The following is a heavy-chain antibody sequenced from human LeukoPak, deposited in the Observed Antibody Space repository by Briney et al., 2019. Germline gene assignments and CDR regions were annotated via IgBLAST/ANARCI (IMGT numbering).Heavy chain of an antibody. J-gene: IGHJ3*01. CDR3: ARDIEFST. D-gene: IGHD3-3*02. CDR1: GFTFSDSA. Sequence: GGSLRLTCAASGFTFSDSAMNWVRQAPGKGLEWLSLINFSGGNTYYADSMKGRFTISRDNSKDTLYLQMNSLRAEDTAIYYCARDIEFSTWGLGTMVTVSS. V-gene: IGHV3-23*01. CDR2: INFSGGNT.